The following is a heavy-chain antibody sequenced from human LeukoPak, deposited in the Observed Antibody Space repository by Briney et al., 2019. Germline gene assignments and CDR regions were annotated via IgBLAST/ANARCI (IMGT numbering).Heavy chain of an antibody. CDR1: GGSISSYY. Sequence: PSETLSLTCTVSGGSISSYYWSWIRQPAGKGLEWIGHIYTSGSTNYNPSLKSRVTISVDKSKNQFSLKLSSVTAADTAVYYCARAIAAAGLYYFDYWGQGTLVTVSS. D-gene: IGHD6-13*01. CDR2: IYTSGST. J-gene: IGHJ4*02. CDR3: ARAIAAAGLYYFDY. V-gene: IGHV4-4*07.